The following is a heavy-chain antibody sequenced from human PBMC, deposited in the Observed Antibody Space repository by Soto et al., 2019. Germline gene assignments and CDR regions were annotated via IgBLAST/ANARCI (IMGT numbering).Heavy chain of an antibody. D-gene: IGHD6-6*01. V-gene: IGHV1-8*01. Sequence: QVQLVQSGAEVKKPGASVKVSCKASGYTFTSYDINWVRQATGQGLEWMGWMNPNSGNTGYAQKFQGRVTMTRNTSISTAYMELSSLRSEDTAVYYCARENWDSSSSWGRFDPWGQGTLVTVSS. CDR2: MNPNSGNT. CDR3: ARENWDSSSSWGRFDP. CDR1: GYTFTSYD. J-gene: IGHJ5*02.